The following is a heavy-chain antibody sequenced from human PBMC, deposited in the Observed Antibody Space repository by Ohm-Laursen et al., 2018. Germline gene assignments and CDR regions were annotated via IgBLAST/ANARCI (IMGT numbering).Heavy chain of an antibody. V-gene: IGHV4-59*01. Sequence: SQTLSLTCTASGGSFNDNYWNWIRQPPGKGLEWIGYFYYSASTNYNPSLKSRVTISADTSKNQFSLNLSSVTAADTSVYYCASANDRWDPFDIWGQGTMVTVSS. CDR2: FYYSAST. J-gene: IGHJ3*02. CDR3: ASANDRWDPFDI. D-gene: IGHD2-8*01. CDR1: GGSFNDNY.